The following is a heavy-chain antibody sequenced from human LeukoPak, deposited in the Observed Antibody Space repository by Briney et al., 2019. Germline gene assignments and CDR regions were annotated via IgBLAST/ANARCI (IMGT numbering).Heavy chain of an antibody. CDR1: GFTFSSYW. Sequence: GGSLRLSCAASGFTFSSYWMHWVRQAPGKGLVWVSRINNDGSTSSYADSVKGRVTISRDNAKNTLFLQVNSLRAEDTAVYYCARDPLYYDSSGYSYWGQGTLVTVSS. J-gene: IGHJ4*02. CDR3: ARDPLYYDSSGYSY. CDR2: INNDGSTS. D-gene: IGHD3-22*01. V-gene: IGHV3-74*01.